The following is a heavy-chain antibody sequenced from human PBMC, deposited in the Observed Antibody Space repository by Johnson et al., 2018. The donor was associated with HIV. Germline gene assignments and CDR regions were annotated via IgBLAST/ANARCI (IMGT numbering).Heavy chain of an antibody. V-gene: IGHV3-NL1*01. CDR1: GFTFNYYG. J-gene: IGHJ3*02. D-gene: IGHD3-3*01. CDR2: ISSGGVT. Sequence: QVQLVESGGGVVQPGGSLRLSCAASGFTFNYYGIHWVRQAPGKGLEWVSVISSGGVTYYIDSVKGRFTISRDNAKNSLYLQMNSLRAEDTAVYYCARPHEGQYYNVWSGYRPAPMNDAFDIWGQGTMVTVSS. CDR3: ARPHEGQYYNVWSGYRPAPMNDAFDI.